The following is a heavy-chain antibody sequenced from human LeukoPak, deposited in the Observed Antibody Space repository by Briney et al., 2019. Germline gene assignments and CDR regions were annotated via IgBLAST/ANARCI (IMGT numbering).Heavy chain of an antibody. J-gene: IGHJ3*02. CDR3: ASRYCSSTSCPDDAFDI. D-gene: IGHD2-2*01. CDR2: IYYSGST. V-gene: IGHV4-59*01. Sequence: SETLSLTCTVSGGSISSYYWSWIRQPPGKGLEWIGYIYYSGSTNCNPSLKSRVTISVDTSKNQFSLKLSSVTAADTAVYYCASRYCSSTSCPDDAFDIWGQGTMVTVSS. CDR1: GGSISSYY.